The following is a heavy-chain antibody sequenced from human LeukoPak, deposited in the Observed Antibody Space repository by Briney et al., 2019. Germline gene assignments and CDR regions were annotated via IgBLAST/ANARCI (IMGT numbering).Heavy chain of an antibody. Sequence: GGSLRLSCAASGFTFSSYAMHWVRQAPGKGLEWVAVISYDGSNKYYADSVKGRFTISRDNSKNTVYVQMNSLRGEDTAVYYCATLAPGYVSGWNHIDYWGQGTLVTVSS. CDR1: GFTFSSYA. D-gene: IGHD6-19*01. J-gene: IGHJ4*02. CDR3: ATLAPGYVSGWNHIDY. CDR2: ISYDGSNK. V-gene: IGHV3-30-3*01.